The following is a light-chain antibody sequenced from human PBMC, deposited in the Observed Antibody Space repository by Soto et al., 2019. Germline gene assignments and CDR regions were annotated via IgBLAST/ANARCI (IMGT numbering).Light chain of an antibody. CDR3: SSYAGSNNVV. V-gene: IGLV2-8*01. CDR1: SSDVGGYNY. Sequence: QSVLTQPPSASGSPGQSVTISCTGTSSDVGGYNYVSWYQQHPGKAPKLMIYEVSKRPSGVPDRFSGSKSGNTASLTVSGLQXXXEAXYYCSSYAGSNNVVFGGGTKLTVL. CDR2: EVS. J-gene: IGLJ2*01.